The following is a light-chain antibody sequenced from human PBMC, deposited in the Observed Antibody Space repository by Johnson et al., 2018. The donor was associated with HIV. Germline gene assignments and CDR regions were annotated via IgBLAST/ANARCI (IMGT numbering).Light chain of an antibody. CDR3: GTWDSSVSAGGV. V-gene: IGLV1-51*02. CDR1: SSNIGNNY. Sequence: QSVLTQPPSVSAAPGQKVTISCSGSSSNIGNNYVSWYQQLPGTAPKLLIYENNKRPSGIPDRLSGSKSGTSATLGITGLQTGDTADYDCGTWDSSVSAGGVFGTGTNVTVL. J-gene: IGLJ1*01. CDR2: ENN.